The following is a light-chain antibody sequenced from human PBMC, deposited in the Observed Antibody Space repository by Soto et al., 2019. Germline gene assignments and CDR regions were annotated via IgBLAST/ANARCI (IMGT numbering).Light chain of an antibody. Sequence: EIVLTQSPGTLSLSPGDRATLSCRASQSVSSSYLAWYQQKPGQAPRPLIYGASGRATGIPDRFSGSGSGPDFTLTITRLEPEDFAVYYCQQYGDSPWTFGQGTKVEIK. CDR2: GAS. CDR3: QQYGDSPWT. CDR1: QSVSSSY. V-gene: IGKV3-20*01. J-gene: IGKJ1*01.